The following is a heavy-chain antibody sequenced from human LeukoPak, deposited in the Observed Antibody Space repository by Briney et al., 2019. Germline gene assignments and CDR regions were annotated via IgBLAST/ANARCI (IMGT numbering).Heavy chain of an antibody. Sequence: PGGSLRLSCAASGFTFSSYAMYWVRQAPGKGLEWMAVISYDGSNKYYADSVKGRFTISRDNSKNTLYLQMNSLRAADTAVYYCARDSLRTALYYMDVWGKGTTVTVSS. CDR2: ISYDGSNK. V-gene: IGHV3-30*04. J-gene: IGHJ6*03. CDR3: ARDSLRTALYYMDV. CDR1: GFTFSSYA.